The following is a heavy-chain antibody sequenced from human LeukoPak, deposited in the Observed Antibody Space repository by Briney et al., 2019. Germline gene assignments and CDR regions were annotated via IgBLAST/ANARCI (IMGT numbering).Heavy chain of an antibody. D-gene: IGHD2-2*01. CDR2: INHSGST. J-gene: IGHJ4*02. V-gene: IGHV4-34*01. Sequence: SETLSLTCAVYGGSFSGYYWSWIRQPPGKGLEWIGEINHSGSTNYNPSLKSRITISVDTSKNQFSVKLSSVTAADTAVYYCARERMGCSSTSCSRGYYFDYWGQGTLVTVSS. CDR3: ARERMGCSSTSCSRGYYFDY. CDR1: GGSFSGYY.